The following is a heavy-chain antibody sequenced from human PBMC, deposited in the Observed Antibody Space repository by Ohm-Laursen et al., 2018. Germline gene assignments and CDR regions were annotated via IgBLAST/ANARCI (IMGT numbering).Heavy chain of an antibody. Sequence: SLRLSCTASGFTVSSNYMSWVRQAPGKGLEWVSVIYSGGSTYYADSVKGRFTISRHNSKYTLYLQMNSLRAEDTAVYYCSPDHYSWGQGTLVTVSS. CDR1: GFTVSSNY. V-gene: IGHV3-53*04. CDR3: SPDHYS. J-gene: IGHJ4*02. CDR2: IYSGGST.